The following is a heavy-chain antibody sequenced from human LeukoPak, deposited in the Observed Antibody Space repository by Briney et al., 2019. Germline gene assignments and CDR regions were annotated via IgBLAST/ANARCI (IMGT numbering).Heavy chain of an antibody. D-gene: IGHD3-9*01. CDR2: ISYDGSNK. Sequence: PGGSLRLSCAASGFTFSSYAMHWVRQAPGKGLEWVAVISYDGSNKYYADSVKGRFTISRDNSKNTLYLQMNSLRAEDTAVYYCASLGVLRYFDPHYWGQGTLVTVSS. CDR1: GFTFSSYA. V-gene: IGHV3-30-3*01. J-gene: IGHJ4*02. CDR3: ASLGVLRYFDPHY.